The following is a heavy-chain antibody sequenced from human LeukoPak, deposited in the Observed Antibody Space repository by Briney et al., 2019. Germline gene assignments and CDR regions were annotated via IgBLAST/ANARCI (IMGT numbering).Heavy chain of an antibody. CDR3: ASLAAAGTAQRYFHH. J-gene: IGHJ1*01. D-gene: IGHD6-13*01. Sequence: SETLSLTCTASGGSISSYYWSWIRQPPGKGLEWIGYIYYSGSTNYNPSLKSRVTISVDTSKNQFSLKLSSVTAADTAVYYCASLAAAGTAQRYFHHWGQGTLVTVSS. CDR1: GGSISSYY. CDR2: IYYSGST. V-gene: IGHV4-59*08.